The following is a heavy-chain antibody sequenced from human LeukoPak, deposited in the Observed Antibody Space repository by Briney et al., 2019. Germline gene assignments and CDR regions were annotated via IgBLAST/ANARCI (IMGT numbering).Heavy chain of an antibody. V-gene: IGHV1-69*05. CDR3: AGNGGSYCGGDCLVGSYYYYMDV. CDR1: RGTFSSYA. Sequence: GASLKVSCKASRGTFSSYAISWVRQAPGQGLEWMGGIITIFGTENYAQKFQGRVTITTDESTSTAYMELSSLRSEDTAVYYCAGNGGSYCGGDCLVGSYYYYMDVWGKGTTVTVSS. J-gene: IGHJ6*03. CDR2: IITIFGTE. D-gene: IGHD2-21*02.